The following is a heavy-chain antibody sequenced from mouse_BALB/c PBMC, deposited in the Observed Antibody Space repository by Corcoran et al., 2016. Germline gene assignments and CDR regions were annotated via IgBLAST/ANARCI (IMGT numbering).Heavy chain of an antibody. J-gene: IGHJ2*01. V-gene: IGHV9-3-1*01. CDR1: GYTFTNYG. CDR2: INTYTGEP. D-gene: IGHD1-2*01. CDR3: ARGPTASYY. Sequence: QIQLVQSGPELKKPGETVKISCKASGYTFTNYGMHWVKQAPVKGLKWMGWINTYTGEPTYADDFKGRFAFSLETSASTAYLQINNLTNEDTATYFCARGPTASYYWGQGTTLTVSS.